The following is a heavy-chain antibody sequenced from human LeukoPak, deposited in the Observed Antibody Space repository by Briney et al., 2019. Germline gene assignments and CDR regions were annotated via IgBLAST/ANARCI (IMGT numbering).Heavy chain of an antibody. D-gene: IGHD3-16*01. CDR2: IYYSGSA. V-gene: IGHV4-59*01. Sequence: SLTCTXSGGSIXXYYWSWIRQPPGKGLEWIGYIYYSGSANYNPSLKSRVTISVDTSKNQFSLKLSSVTAADTAVYYCARSTVGVLDVWGQGTTVTVSS. CDR3: ARSTVGVLDV. CDR1: GGSIXXYY. J-gene: IGHJ6*02.